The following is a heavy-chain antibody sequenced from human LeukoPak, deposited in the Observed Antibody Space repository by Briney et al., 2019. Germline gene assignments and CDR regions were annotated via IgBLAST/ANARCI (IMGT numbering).Heavy chain of an antibody. J-gene: IGHJ6*03. V-gene: IGHV4-34*01. CDR1: GGSFSGYY. CDR3: ARLGAHYTGGVCYGPMVGYYYYYYMDV. Sequence: PSEALSLTCAVYGGSFSGYYWSWIRQPPGKGLEWIGEINHSGSTNYNPSLKSRVTISVDTSKNQFSLKLSSVTAADTAVYYCARLGAHYTGGVCYGPMVGYYYYYYMDVWGKGTTVTVSS. D-gene: IGHD2-8*02. CDR2: INHSGST.